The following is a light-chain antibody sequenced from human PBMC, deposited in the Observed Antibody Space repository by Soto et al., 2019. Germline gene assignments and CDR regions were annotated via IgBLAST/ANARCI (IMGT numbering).Light chain of an antibody. CDR1: QSVSSNY. V-gene: IGKV3-20*01. CDR2: TAS. Sequence: EIVLTQSTGTLSLSPGERATLSCRASQSVSSNYLAWFQQKPGQAPRLLIYTASSRATGIPDRFSGSGSGTDFPLTISRLEPEDFAVYYCQQYGSSPKTFGQGTKVEI. J-gene: IGKJ1*01. CDR3: QQYGSSPKT.